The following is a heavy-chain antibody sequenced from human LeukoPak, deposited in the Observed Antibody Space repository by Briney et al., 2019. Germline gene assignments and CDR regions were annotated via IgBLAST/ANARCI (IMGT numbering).Heavy chain of an antibody. J-gene: IGHJ4*02. D-gene: IGHD1-26*01. CDR1: GFTLGDYA. Sequence: GGSLRLSCTASGFTLGDYAMSWVRQAPGKGLEWVGFIRNKAYGGTTQYAASVKGRFTISRDESKSIAYLQMNSLKTEDSAVYYCTREIDSGSYYVDYWGQGTLVTVSS. CDR2: IRNKAYGGTT. CDR3: TREIDSGSYYVDY. V-gene: IGHV3-49*04.